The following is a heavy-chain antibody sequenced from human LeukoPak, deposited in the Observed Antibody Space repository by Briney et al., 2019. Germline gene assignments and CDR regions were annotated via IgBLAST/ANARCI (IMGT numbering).Heavy chain of an antibody. J-gene: IGHJ6*02. Sequence: GGSLRLSCAASGFTFSSYAMHWVRQAPGKGLEWVAVISYDGSNKYYADSAKGRFTISRDNSKNTLYLQMNSLRAEDTAVYYCASPSDDSSGYGMDVWGQGTTVTVSS. D-gene: IGHD3-22*01. CDR2: ISYDGSNK. V-gene: IGHV3-30-3*01. CDR3: ASPSDDSSGYGMDV. CDR1: GFTFSSYA.